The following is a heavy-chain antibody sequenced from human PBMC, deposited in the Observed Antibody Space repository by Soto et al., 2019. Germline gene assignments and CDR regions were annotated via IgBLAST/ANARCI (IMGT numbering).Heavy chain of an antibody. J-gene: IGHJ4*02. CDR3: AGYGSGTYYFDS. CDR1: GGSISSSSYY. D-gene: IGHD3-10*01. Sequence: QLQLQESGPGLVKPSETLSLTCTVSGGSISSSSYYWGWIRQPPGKGLEWLGSIYYSGSTYYNPSLKSRVTISVDTSKNQFSLKLSSVTAADTAVYYCAGYGSGTYYFDSWGQGTLVTVSS. CDR2: IYYSGST. V-gene: IGHV4-39*01.